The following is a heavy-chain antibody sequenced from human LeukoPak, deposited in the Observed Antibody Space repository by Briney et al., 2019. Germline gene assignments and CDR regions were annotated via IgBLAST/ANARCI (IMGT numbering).Heavy chain of an antibody. J-gene: IGHJ5*02. V-gene: IGHV3-30*02. Sequence: PGGSLRLSCAASGFTFSSYSMNWVRQAPGKGLEWVTFMQYDGSVIFYADSVKGRFTISRDNSKNAVYLQMSSLRSEDTAVYFCAQDVPIERVPGVGPGSWGQGTLVIVSS. CDR3: AQDVPIERVPGVGPGS. CDR1: GFTFSSYS. D-gene: IGHD2-8*01. CDR2: MQYDGSVI.